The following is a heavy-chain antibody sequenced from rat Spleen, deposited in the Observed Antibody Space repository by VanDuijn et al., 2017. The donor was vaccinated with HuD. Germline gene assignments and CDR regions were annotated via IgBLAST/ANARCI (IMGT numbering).Heavy chain of an antibody. CDR1: GFTFNYYW. D-gene: IGHD1-1*01. Sequence: EVQLVESGGGLVQPGRSLKLSCVASGFTFNYYWMTWIRQAPGKGLEWIASISPSGGSTYYRDSVKGRFTISRDNAKSTLYLQMDSLRSEDTATYYCATDYYSGVMDAWGQGASVTVSS. V-gene: IGHV5-31*01. CDR2: ISPSGGST. J-gene: IGHJ4*01. CDR3: ATDYYSGVMDA.